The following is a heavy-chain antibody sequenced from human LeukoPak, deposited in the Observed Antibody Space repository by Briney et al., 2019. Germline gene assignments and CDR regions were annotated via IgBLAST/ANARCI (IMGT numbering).Heavy chain of an antibody. CDR3: TTEERVSSGYCSGGSCYMGY. D-gene: IGHD2-15*01. Sequence: GGSLRLSCAASAFTFSNAWMNWVRQAPGKGLEWVGRIKSKADGGTTDYAAPVKGRFTISRDDSKNTLYLQMNSLKTEDTAVYYCTTEERVSSGYCSGGSCYMGYWGQGTLVTVSS. V-gene: IGHV3-15*01. CDR2: IKSKADGGTT. J-gene: IGHJ4*02. CDR1: AFTFSNAW.